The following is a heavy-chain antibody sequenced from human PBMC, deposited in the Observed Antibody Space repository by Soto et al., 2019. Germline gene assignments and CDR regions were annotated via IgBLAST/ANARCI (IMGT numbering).Heavy chain of an antibody. CDR1: GFTFSSYG. J-gene: IGHJ4*02. Sequence: QVQLVESGGGVVQPGRSLRLSCAASGFTFSSYGMHWVRQAPGKGLEWVAVISYDGSNKYYADSVKGRFTISRDNSKNTLYLQMNSLRAEDTAVYYCAKDRRGEQPLVVDYWGQGTLVTVSS. D-gene: IGHD6-13*01. V-gene: IGHV3-30*18. CDR3: AKDRRGEQPLVVDY. CDR2: ISYDGSNK.